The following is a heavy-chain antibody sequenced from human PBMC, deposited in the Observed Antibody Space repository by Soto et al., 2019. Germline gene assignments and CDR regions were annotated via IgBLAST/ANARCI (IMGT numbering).Heavy chain of an antibody. CDR1: GYTFTGYY. CDR3: ARVSQIFGVVIDAFDI. Sequence: PSVKVSCKASGYTFTGYYMHWVRQAPGQGLEWMGWINPNSGGTNYAQKFQGRVTMTRDTSISTAYMELSRLRSDDTAVYYCARVSQIFGVVIDAFDIWGQGTMVTVSS. D-gene: IGHD3-3*01. CDR2: INPNSGGT. V-gene: IGHV1-2*02. J-gene: IGHJ3*02.